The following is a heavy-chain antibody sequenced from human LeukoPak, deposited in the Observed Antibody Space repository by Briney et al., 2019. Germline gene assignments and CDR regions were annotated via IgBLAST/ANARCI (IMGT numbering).Heavy chain of an antibody. Sequence: SETLSLTCTVSGGSISSSSYYWGWIRQPPGQGLEWIGIIYYSGSTYYNPSLKSRLTISVDTSKNQFSLKLSSVTATDTAVYYCARRGYCSSTSCYEYWFDPWGQGTLVTVSS. J-gene: IGHJ5*02. CDR2: IYYSGST. CDR1: GGSISSSSYY. CDR3: ARRGYCSSTSCYEYWFDP. D-gene: IGHD2-2*01. V-gene: IGHV4-39*01.